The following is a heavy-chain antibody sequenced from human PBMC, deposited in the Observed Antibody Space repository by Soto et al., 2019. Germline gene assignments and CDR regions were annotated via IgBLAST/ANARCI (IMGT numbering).Heavy chain of an antibody. V-gene: IGHV3-20*01. Sequence: GGSLRLSCAASGFTFDDYGMSWVRQAPGKGLEWVSGINWNGGSTGYADSVKGRFTISRDNAKNSLYLQMNSLGAEDTALYHCARAAHVDIVATRYYYYYYMDVWGKGTTVTVSS. CDR2: INWNGGST. J-gene: IGHJ6*03. CDR1: GFTFDDYG. CDR3: ARAAHVDIVATRYYYYYYMDV. D-gene: IGHD5-12*01.